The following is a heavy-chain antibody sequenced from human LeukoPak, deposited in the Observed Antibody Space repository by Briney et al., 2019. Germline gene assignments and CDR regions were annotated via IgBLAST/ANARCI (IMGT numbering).Heavy chain of an antibody. CDR2: IYYSGST. CDR3: AGMYYDVLTGYSYFDY. V-gene: IGHV4-39*07. CDR1: GGSISSYY. J-gene: IGHJ4*02. Sequence: SETLSLTCTVSGGSISSYYWSWIRQPPGKGLEWIGSIYYSGSTYYNPSLKSRVTISVDTSKNQFSLKLSSVTAADTAVYYCAGMYYDVLTGYSYFDYWGQGTLVTVSS. D-gene: IGHD3-9*01.